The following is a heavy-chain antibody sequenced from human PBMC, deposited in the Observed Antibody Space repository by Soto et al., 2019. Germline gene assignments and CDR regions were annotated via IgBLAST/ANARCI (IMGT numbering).Heavy chain of an antibody. Sequence: PSETLSLTCTVSGGFISSSSYYWGWIRQPPGKGLEWIGSIYSSGSTYYNPSLRSRVTISVETSKNQFSLRLSSVTAADTAVYYCARDSSGWNYYFDYWGQGTLVPVSS. J-gene: IGHJ4*02. CDR1: GGFISSSSYY. D-gene: IGHD6-19*01. CDR3: ARDSSGWNYYFDY. V-gene: IGHV4-39*01. CDR2: IYSSGST.